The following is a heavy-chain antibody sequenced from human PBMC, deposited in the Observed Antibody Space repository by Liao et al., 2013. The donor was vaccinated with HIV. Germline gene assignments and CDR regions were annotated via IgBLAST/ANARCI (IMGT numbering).Heavy chain of an antibody. J-gene: IGHJ3*02. CDR1: GGSFTSYY. Sequence: QVQLQQWGAGLLKPSETLSLTCAVYGGSFTSYYWTWIRQPPGKGLEWIGEINHSGYTNYNPSLKSRVTTSVDTSRNQFSLSLRSVTAADTAVYYCARGGGGFDIWGQGTVVIVSS. V-gene: IGHV4-34*01. CDR3: ARGGGGFDI. CDR2: INHSGYT.